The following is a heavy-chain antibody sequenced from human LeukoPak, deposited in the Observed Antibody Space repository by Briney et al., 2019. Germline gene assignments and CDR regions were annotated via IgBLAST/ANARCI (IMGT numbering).Heavy chain of an antibody. CDR1: GGSFSGYY. D-gene: IGHD3-16*01. Sequence: KPSETLSLTCAVYGGSFSGYYWSWIRQPPGKGLEWIGEINHSGSTNYNPSLKSRVTISVDTSKNQFSLKLSSVTAADTAVYYCARGRARLGYWGQGTLVTVSS. J-gene: IGHJ4*02. CDR3: ARGRARLGY. CDR2: INHSGST. V-gene: IGHV4-34*01.